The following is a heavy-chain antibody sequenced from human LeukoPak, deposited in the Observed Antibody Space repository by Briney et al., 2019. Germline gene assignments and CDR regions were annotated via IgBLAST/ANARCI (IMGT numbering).Heavy chain of an antibody. CDR1: GGSFSGYY. V-gene: IGHV4-34*01. J-gene: IGHJ4*02. CDR2: INHSGST. CDR3: ARGSLRYYYDSSGYAYFDY. Sequence: SETLSLTCGVYGGSFSGYYWSWIRQPPGKGLEWIGEINHSGSTNYNPSLKSRVTISVDTSKNQFSLKLSSVTAADTAVYYCARGSLRYYYDSSGYAYFDYWGQGTLATVSS. D-gene: IGHD3-22*01.